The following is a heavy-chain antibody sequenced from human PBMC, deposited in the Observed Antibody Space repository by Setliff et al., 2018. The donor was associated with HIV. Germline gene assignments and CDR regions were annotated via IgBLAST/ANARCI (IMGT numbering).Heavy chain of an antibody. V-gene: IGHV4-61*01. Sequence: SETLSLTCRFSGDSNVSDDSTSSHHCSWIRQPPGRGLEWIGTTPYSGSTNYNPSLRSRVTISVDTSKSQLSLNLSSVTAADTAVYYCARSIAVAGIGGYWFDPWGQGTRVTVSS. J-gene: IGHJ5*02. CDR1: GDSNVSDDSTSSHH. CDR2: TPYSGST. D-gene: IGHD6-19*01. CDR3: ARSIAVAGIGGYWFDP.